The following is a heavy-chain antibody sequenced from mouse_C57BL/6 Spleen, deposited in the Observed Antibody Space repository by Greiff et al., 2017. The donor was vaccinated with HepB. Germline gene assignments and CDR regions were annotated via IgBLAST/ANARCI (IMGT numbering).Heavy chain of an antibody. CDR3: ARRQLRLREAMDY. Sequence: EVQGVESGGDLVKPGGSLKLSCAASGFTFSSYGMSWVRQTPDKRLEWVATISSGGSYTYYPDSVKGRFTISRDNAKNTLYLQMSSLKSEDTAMYYCARRQLRLREAMDYWGQGTSVTVSS. V-gene: IGHV5-6*01. D-gene: IGHD3-2*02. J-gene: IGHJ4*01. CDR2: ISSGGSYT. CDR1: GFTFSSYG.